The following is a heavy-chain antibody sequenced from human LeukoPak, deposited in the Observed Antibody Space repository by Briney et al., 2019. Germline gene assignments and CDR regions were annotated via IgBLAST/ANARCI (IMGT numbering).Heavy chain of an antibody. CDR1: GFTFSSYW. J-gene: IGHJ4*02. CDR2: IRNDGSII. D-gene: IGHD3-16*01. CDR3: AKDTPLCYFDY. Sequence: GGSLRLSCAASGFTFSSYWMSWVRQAPGKGLEWVAFIRNDGSIIYNADSVKGRFTISRDNSKNTLYLQMNSLRAEDTAVYYCAKDTPLCYFDYWGQGTLVTVSS. V-gene: IGHV3-30*02.